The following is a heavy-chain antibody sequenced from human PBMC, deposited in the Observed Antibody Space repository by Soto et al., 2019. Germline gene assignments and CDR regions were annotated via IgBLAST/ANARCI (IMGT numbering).Heavy chain of an antibody. CDR3: ARSTLGWFDP. CDR2: IYYSGST. V-gene: IGHV4-59*01. Sequence: SETLSLTCTVSGGSISSYYWSWIRQPPGKGLEWIGYIYYSGSTNYNPSLKSRVTISVDTSKNQFSLKLSSVTAADTAVYYCARSTLGWFDPWGQGTLVTVSS. D-gene: IGHD1-1*01. CDR1: GGSISSYY. J-gene: IGHJ5*02.